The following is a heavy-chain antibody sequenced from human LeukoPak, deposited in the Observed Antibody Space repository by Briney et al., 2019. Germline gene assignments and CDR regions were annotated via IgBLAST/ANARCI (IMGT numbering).Heavy chain of an antibody. J-gene: IGHJ4*02. D-gene: IGHD5-18*01. V-gene: IGHV4-34*01. CDR3: ARIGYSYGD. Sequence: SETLSLTCAVYGGSFSGYYWSWIRQPPGKGLEWIGEINHSGSTNYNPSLKSRVTISVDTSKNQFSLKVSSVTAADTAVYYCARIGYSYGDWGQGTLVTVSS. CDR1: GGSFSGYY. CDR2: INHSGST.